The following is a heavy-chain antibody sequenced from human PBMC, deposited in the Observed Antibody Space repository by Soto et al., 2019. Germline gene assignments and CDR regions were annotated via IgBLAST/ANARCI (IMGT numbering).Heavy chain of an antibody. CDR3: ARERSAILDY. CDR1: GGSISSYY. D-gene: IGHD2-2*01. Sequence: TSETLSLTCTVSGGSISSYYWSCIRQPPGKGLEWIGYIYYSGSTNYNPSLKSRVTISVDTSKNQISLKLSSVTAADTAVYYCARERSAILDYWGQGTLVTVSS. CDR2: IYYSGST. J-gene: IGHJ4*02. V-gene: IGHV4-59*01.